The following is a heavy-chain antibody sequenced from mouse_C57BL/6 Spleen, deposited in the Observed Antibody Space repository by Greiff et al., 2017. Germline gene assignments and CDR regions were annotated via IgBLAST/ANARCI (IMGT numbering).Heavy chain of an antibody. CDR1: GYAFSSSW. Sequence: VQLQESGPELVKPGASVKISCKASGYAFSSSWMNWVKQRPGKGLEWIGRIYPGDGDTNYNGKFKGKATLTADKSSSTAYMQLSSLTSEDSAVYFCARSIYYDYDLDYWGQGTTLTVSS. D-gene: IGHD2-4*01. J-gene: IGHJ2*01. V-gene: IGHV1-82*01. CDR3: ARSIYYDYDLDY. CDR2: IYPGDGDT.